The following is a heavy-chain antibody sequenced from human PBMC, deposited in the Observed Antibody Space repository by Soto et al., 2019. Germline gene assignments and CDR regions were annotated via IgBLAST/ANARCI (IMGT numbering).Heavy chain of an antibody. CDR2: IYYSGST. J-gene: IGHJ4*02. D-gene: IGHD5-12*01. CDR3: ARAVKDGYKINDY. CDR1: GGSISSGGYY. V-gene: IGHV4-31*03. Sequence: QVQLQESGPGLVKPSQTLSLTCTVSGGSISSGGYYWSWIRQHPGKGLEWIGYIYYSGSTYYNPALKSRVTISVDTCKNQFSLKLSSVTPADTAVYYCARAVKDGYKINDYWGPGILVTVSS.